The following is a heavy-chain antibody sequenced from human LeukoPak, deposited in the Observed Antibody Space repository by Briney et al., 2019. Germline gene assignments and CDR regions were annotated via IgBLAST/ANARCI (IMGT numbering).Heavy chain of an antibody. Sequence: GGSLRLSCAASGFTFSSYGMHWVRQAPGQGLKWVAFIRYDGSNKYYADSVKGRFTIARDNSKNTLYLQMNSLRAEDTAVYYCAKTTYSSSWYTSSWGQGTLVTVSS. CDR1: GFTFSSYG. CDR3: AKTTYSSSWYTSS. CDR2: IRYDGSNK. J-gene: IGHJ4*02. D-gene: IGHD6-13*01. V-gene: IGHV3-30*02.